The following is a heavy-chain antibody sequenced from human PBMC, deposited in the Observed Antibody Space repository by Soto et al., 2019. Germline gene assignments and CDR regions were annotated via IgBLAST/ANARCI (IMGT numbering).Heavy chain of an antibody. Sequence: VSSEKVSCKASCYTFTSDGISWVRQAPGQGLEWMGWISAYNGNTNYAQKLQGRVTMTTDTSTSTAYMELRSLRSDDTAVYYCASTYSSSWFSFDYWGQGTLVTVSS. CDR3: ASTYSSSWFSFDY. J-gene: IGHJ4*02. D-gene: IGHD6-13*01. CDR2: ISAYNGNT. CDR1: CYTFTSDG. V-gene: IGHV1-18*04.